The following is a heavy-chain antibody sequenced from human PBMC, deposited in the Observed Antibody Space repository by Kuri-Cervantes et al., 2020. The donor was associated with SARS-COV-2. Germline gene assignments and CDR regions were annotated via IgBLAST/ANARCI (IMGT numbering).Heavy chain of an antibody. D-gene: IGHD3-3*01. J-gene: IGHJ5*02. CDR3: ARQMMSSITIFGVVITRNWFDP. V-gene: IGHV4-4*02. Sequence: GSLRLSCAVSGGSISSSNWWSWVRQPPGKGLEWIGEIYHSGSTNYNPSLKSRVTMSVDTSKNQFSLKLSSVTAADTAVYYCARQMMSSITIFGVVITRNWFDPCGQGTLVTVSS. CDR2: IYHSGST. CDR1: GGSISSSNW.